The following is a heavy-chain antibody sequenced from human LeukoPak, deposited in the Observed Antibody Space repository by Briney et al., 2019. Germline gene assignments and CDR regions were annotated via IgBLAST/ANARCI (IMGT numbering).Heavy chain of an antibody. CDR1: GYTFTSYG. J-gene: IGHJ4*02. V-gene: IGHV1-18*01. Sequence: ASVKVSCKASGYTFTSYGISWVRRAPGQGLEWMGWISAYNGNTNYAQKLQGRVTMTTDTSTSIAYMELRSLRSDDTAVYYCARDGRYYDSSGDEEIDYWGQGTLVTVSS. D-gene: IGHD3-22*01. CDR3: ARDGRYYDSSGDEEIDY. CDR2: ISAYNGNT.